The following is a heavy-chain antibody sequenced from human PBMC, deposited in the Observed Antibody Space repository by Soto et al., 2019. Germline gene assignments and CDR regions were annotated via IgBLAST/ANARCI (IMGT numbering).Heavy chain of an antibody. D-gene: IGHD5-18*01. V-gene: IGHV3-9*01. CDR3: AKEGRAYSYATHFDY. Sequence: GGSLRLSCAASGFTFDDYAMHWVRQAPGKGLEWVSGISWNSGSIGYADSVKGRFTISRDNAKNSLYLQMNSLRAEDTALYYCAKEGRAYSYATHFDYWGQGTLVTVSS. J-gene: IGHJ4*02. CDR2: ISWNSGSI. CDR1: GFTFDDYA.